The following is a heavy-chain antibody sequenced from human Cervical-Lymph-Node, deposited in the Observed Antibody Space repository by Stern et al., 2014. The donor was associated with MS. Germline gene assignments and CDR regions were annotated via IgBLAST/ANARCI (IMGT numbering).Heavy chain of an antibody. CDR1: GFSFSDYG. D-gene: IGHD4-23*01. CDR2: ISYDGTHK. CDR3: AKDLGGNAFDY. V-gene: IGHV3-30*18. J-gene: IGHJ4*02. Sequence: VQLVESGGGLVQPGKSLRLSCAASGFSFSDYGIHWVRQAPGKALEWVAVISYDGTHKYYADSVKGRVTISRDNSKNTLYLQMNSLRSDDTAVYYCAKDLGGNAFDYWGQGTLVSVSS.